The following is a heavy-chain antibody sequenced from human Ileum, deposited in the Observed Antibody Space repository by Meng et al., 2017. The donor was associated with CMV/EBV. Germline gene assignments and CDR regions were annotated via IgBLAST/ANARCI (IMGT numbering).Heavy chain of an antibody. Sequence: YTFTSYYMHWVRQAPGQGLEWMGIINPSGGTTTYAQKFPGRVTMTRDTSASTVFMELSSLKSEDTAVYYCARVQSVGSSSSGGQFDYWGQGTLVTVSS. V-gene: IGHV1-46*01. J-gene: IGHJ4*02. CDR2: INPSGGTT. CDR3: ARVQSVGSSSSGGQFDY. CDR1: YTFTSYY. D-gene: IGHD6-6*01.